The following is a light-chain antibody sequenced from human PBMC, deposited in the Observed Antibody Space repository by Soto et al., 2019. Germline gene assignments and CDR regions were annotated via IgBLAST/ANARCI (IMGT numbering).Light chain of an antibody. CDR3: QSYDSSLSGYV. J-gene: IGLJ1*01. CDR1: SSNIGAGYD. Sequence: QSVLTQPPSVSGAPGQRVTISCTGSSSNIGAGYDVHWYQQLPGTAPKPLIYGNSNRPSGVPDRFSGSKSGTSASLAITGLQAEDEADYYCQSYDSSLSGYVFGTGTKVTAL. V-gene: IGLV1-40*01. CDR2: GNS.